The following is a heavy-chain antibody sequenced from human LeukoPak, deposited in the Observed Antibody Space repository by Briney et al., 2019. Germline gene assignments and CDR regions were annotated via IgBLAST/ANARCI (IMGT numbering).Heavy chain of an antibody. CDR3: ARGEWELLGFDY. Sequence: PGGSVRLSCAASGFTFSSYSMNWVRQAPGKGREWVSSISSSSSYIYYADSVKGRFTISRDNAKNSLYLQMNSLRAADTAVYYCARGEWELLGFDYWGQGTLVTVSS. J-gene: IGHJ4*02. CDR2: ISSSSSYI. CDR1: GFTFSSYS. D-gene: IGHD1-26*01. V-gene: IGHV3-21*01.